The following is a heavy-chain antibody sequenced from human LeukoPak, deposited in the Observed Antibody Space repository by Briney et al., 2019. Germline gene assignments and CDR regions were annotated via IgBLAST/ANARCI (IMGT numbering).Heavy chain of an antibody. CDR1: GFTFSSYG. CDR2: IWYDGSNK. CDR3: AKDRHYDFWSGSSDAFGI. V-gene: IGHV3-33*06. Sequence: GGSLRLSCAASGFTFSSYGMHWVRQAPGKGLEWVAVIWYDGSNKYYADSVKGRFTISRDNSKNTLYLQMNSLRAEDTAVYYCAKDRHYDFWSGSSDAFGIWGQGTMVTVSS. J-gene: IGHJ3*02. D-gene: IGHD3-3*01.